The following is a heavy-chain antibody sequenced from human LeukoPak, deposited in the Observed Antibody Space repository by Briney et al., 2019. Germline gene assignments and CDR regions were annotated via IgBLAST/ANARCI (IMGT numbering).Heavy chain of an antibody. CDR1: GFTFSTYG. J-gene: IGHJ6*03. Sequence: GGSLRLSCAASGFTFSTYGIHWVHQAPGKGLEWMAFISYDGSNKYYADSVKGRFTISRDNSKNTLYLQMNSLRVEDTAVYYCAKDSYQLQSRVGYMDVWGTGTTVTVSS. CDR3: AKDSYQLQSRVGYMDV. CDR2: ISYDGSNK. V-gene: IGHV3-30*18. D-gene: IGHD2-2*01.